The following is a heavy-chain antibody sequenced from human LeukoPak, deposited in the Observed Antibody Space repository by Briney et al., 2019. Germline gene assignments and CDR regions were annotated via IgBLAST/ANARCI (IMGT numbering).Heavy chain of an antibody. CDR1: GFDFDEYM. CDR3: ARGGYGGVFDY. V-gene: IGHV3-43D*04. J-gene: IGHJ4*02. Sequence: PGGSLRLSCAASGFDFDEYMTHWVRQVPGKGLEWVSLISWDGGTTNYADSVKGRFTISRDNSKNSLYFLMNDLTAEDTAFYYCARGGYGGVFDYWGQGTLVTVSS. D-gene: IGHD4-23*01. CDR2: ISWDGGTT.